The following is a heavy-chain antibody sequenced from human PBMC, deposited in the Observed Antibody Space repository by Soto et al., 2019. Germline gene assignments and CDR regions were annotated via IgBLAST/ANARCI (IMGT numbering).Heavy chain of an antibody. CDR1: GFTFSSYA. CDR3: ARDMVSYGDYRRPVDY. Sequence: GGSLRLSCAASGFTFSSYAMHWVRQAPGKGLEWVAVISYDGSNIYYADSVKGRFTISRDNSKNTLYLQMNSLRAEDTAVYYCARDMVSYGDYRRPVDYWGQGTLVTVSS. D-gene: IGHD4-17*01. CDR2: ISYDGSNI. V-gene: IGHV3-30-3*01. J-gene: IGHJ4*02.